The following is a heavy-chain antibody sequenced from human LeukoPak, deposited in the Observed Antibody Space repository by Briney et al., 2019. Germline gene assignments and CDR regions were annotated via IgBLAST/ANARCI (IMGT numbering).Heavy chain of an antibody. CDR3: TRGGDLGY. CDR1: GGSISSYY. J-gene: IGHJ4*02. V-gene: IGHV4-4*07. D-gene: IGHD3-10*01. CDR2: IYTSGNT. Sequence: SETLSLTCTVSGGSISSYYWSWIRQPAGKGLEWIGRIYTSGNTNYNPSLKSRVTISADTSRDQFSLKVTSVTAADTAVYYCTRGGDLGYWGQGTLVTVSS.